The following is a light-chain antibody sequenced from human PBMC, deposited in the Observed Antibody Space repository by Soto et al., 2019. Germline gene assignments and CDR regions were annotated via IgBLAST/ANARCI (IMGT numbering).Light chain of an antibody. V-gene: IGKV3-20*01. CDR3: QQYGRSPVT. CDR1: QSVRNNY. J-gene: IGKJ3*01. CDR2: GAS. Sequence: EIVLTQSPGTLTLSPGERATLSCRASQSVRNNYLVWYQHKPGQAHMLLISGASKRATGIPDRFSGSGSGTDFTLTISRLEPEDFATYSCQQYGRSPVTFGPGTKVDIK.